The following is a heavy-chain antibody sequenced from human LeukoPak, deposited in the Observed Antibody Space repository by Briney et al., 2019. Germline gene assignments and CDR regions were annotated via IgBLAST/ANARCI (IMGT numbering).Heavy chain of an antibody. J-gene: IGHJ4*02. Sequence: PGGSLRLSCAASGFTFSSYGMHWVRQAPGKGLEWVAVIWYDGSNKYYADSVKGRFTISRDNSKNTLYPQMNSLRAEDTAVYYCARDRSGWDNHFDYWGQGTLVTVSS. D-gene: IGHD6-19*01. CDR1: GFTFSSYG. CDR2: IWYDGSNK. V-gene: IGHV3-33*01. CDR3: ARDRSGWDNHFDY.